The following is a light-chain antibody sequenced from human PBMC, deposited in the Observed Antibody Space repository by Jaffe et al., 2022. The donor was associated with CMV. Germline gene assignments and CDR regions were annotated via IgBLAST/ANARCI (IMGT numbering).Light chain of an antibody. CDR1: QSVSSSY. CDR3: QQYGSSSST. J-gene: IGKJ2*01. V-gene: IGKV3-20*01. Sequence: EIVLTQSPGTLSLSPGERAALSCRASQSVSSSYLAWYQQKPGQAPRLLIYGASNRATGIPGRFSGSGSGTDFTLTISRLELEDFAVYYCQQYGSSSSTFGQGTKLEIK. CDR2: GAS.